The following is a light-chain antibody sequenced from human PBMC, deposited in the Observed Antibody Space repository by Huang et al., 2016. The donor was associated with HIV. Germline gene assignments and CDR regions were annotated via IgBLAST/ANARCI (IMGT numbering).Light chain of an antibody. CDR3: HQYKNWPPWT. J-gene: IGKJ1*01. V-gene: IGKV3-15*01. CDR1: QSISSN. Sequence: EIVMTQSPATLSVSPGERATLSCKASQSISSNLAWYQQKLGQAPRLLIYGASTRATDIPARFSGSGSGTEFTLTISSLQSEDFALYFCHQYKNWPPWTFGQGTKVEIK. CDR2: GAS.